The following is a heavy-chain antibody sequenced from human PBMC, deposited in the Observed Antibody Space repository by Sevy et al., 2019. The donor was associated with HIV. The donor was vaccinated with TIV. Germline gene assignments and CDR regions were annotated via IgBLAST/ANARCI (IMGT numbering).Heavy chain of an antibody. V-gene: IGHV3-49*04. Sequence: GGSLRLSCTASGFTFSDYAMSWVRQAPGKGLEWVGFIKTKTYGGTTEYAESVKGRFIISRDDSKNIAYLQMNSLKTEETAVYYCTRDVYGSGWFYFDYWGQGTLVTVSS. CDR3: TRDVYGSGWFYFDY. J-gene: IGHJ4*02. CDR2: IKTKTYGGTT. CDR1: GFTFSDYA. D-gene: IGHD6-19*01.